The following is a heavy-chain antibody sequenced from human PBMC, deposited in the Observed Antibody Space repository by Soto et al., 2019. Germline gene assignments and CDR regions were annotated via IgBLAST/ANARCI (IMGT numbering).Heavy chain of an antibody. D-gene: IGHD1-26*01. Sequence: EVQLLVSGGGSVQPGGSLRLSCAASGFSFSNYAMSWVRQAPGRGLEWVSAIDSGGGSTYYAAAVKGRFSISRDNSMNTLYLHMTSLRAEDTAIYYCTTEHRSYPDNWFDPWGQGTLVTVSS. V-gene: IGHV3-23*01. CDR2: IDSGGGST. CDR1: GFSFSNYA. J-gene: IGHJ5*02. CDR3: TTEHRSYPDNWFDP.